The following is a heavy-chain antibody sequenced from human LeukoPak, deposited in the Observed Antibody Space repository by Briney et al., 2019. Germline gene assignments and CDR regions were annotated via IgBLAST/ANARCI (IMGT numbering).Heavy chain of an antibody. CDR1: GYTFTGYY. Sequence: ASLKLSCKASGYTFTGYYMHWVRQAPGQGLEWMGWINPNSGGTNYAQKFQGRVTMTRDTSISTAYMELSRLRSDDTAVYYCATQSPTIFGVVSHDYWGQGTLVTVSS. J-gene: IGHJ4*02. CDR2: INPNSGGT. D-gene: IGHD3-3*01. V-gene: IGHV1-2*02. CDR3: ATQSPTIFGVVSHDY.